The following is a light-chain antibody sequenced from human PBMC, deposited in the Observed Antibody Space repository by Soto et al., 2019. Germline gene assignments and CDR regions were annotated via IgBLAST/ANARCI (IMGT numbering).Light chain of an antibody. J-gene: IGLJ3*02. CDR3: SSYTSSSTWV. CDR1: SSDVGGYNH. Sequence: QSALTQPASVSGSPGQSITISCTGTSSDVGGYNHVSWYQQHPGKAPKLMIYEVSNRPSGVSVRFSGSKSGNTASLTISGLQAEDEADYYCSSYTSSSTWVFGGGTKLTVL. CDR2: EVS. V-gene: IGLV2-14*01.